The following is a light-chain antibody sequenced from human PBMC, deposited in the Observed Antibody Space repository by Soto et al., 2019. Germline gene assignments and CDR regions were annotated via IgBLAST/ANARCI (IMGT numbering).Light chain of an antibody. Sequence: DIPMTQSPSTLSASVGDRVTITCRASQSVSTWLAWFQQKPGKAPKLLIYQVSTLESGVPSRFSGSGSGTEFALTISSLQPDDFATYYCQQYDNFMYTFGQGTKVDIK. J-gene: IGKJ2*01. CDR3: QQYDNFMYT. CDR2: QVS. V-gene: IGKV1-5*03. CDR1: QSVSTW.